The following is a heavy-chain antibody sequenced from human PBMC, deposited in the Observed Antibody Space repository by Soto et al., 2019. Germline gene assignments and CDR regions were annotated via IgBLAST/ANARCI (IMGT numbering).Heavy chain of an antibody. CDR3: VEGGSEGTGGYTWFAP. CDR1: GGTFSRHV. J-gene: IGHJ5*02. V-gene: IGHV1-69*01. CDR2: VVPIFGTT. D-gene: IGHD2-15*01. Sequence: QVQLVQSGAEVKKPGSSVKVSCKTYGGTFSRHVIGWVRQAPGQGLEWMGGVVPIFGTTNYAQKFKGRIKITGDELPSTAFRERRSRPPEDRAGYYWVEGGSEGTGGYTWFAPGGQGTLSPSPQ.